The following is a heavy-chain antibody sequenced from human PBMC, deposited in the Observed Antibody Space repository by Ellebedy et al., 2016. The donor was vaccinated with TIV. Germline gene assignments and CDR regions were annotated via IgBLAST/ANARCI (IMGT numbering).Heavy chain of an antibody. Sequence: GESLKISCAASGFSFNSYGMNWVRQAPGKGLEWVSYISSSSSSISYADPVKGRFTISRDNAKNSLYLQMNSLRAEDTAVYYCARFYGSYCDYWGQGTLVTVSS. J-gene: IGHJ4*02. CDR1: GFSFNSYG. D-gene: IGHD1-26*01. CDR3: ARFYGSYCDY. CDR2: ISSSSSSI. V-gene: IGHV3-48*04.